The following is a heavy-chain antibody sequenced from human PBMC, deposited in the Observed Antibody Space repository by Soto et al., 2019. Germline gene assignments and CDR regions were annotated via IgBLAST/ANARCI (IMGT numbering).Heavy chain of an antibody. J-gene: IGHJ4*02. CDR1: GGSISGYH. V-gene: IGHV4-59*08. Sequence: SETLSLTCIVSGGSISGYHWSWIRQPPGKGLEWIGYIYYSGSTNYNPSLKSRVTISVDTSQNQFSLKLSSMTAADTAVYYCARRYGRYFDYWGQGTLVTVSS. CDR3: ARRYGRYFDY. D-gene: IGHD4-17*01. CDR2: IYYSGST.